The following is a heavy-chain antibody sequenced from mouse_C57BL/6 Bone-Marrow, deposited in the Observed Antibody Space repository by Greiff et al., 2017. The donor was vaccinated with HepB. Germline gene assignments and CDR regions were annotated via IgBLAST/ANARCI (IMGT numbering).Heavy chain of an antibody. CDR1: GYTFTSYW. CDR2: IHPSDSDT. D-gene: IGHD2-5*01. Sequence: QVQLQQPGAELVKPGASVKVSCKASGYTFTSYWMHWVKQRPGQGLEWIGRIHPSDSDTNYNQKFKGKATLTVDKSSSTAYMQLSSLTSEDSAVYYCAMGYYSIYWYFDVWGTGTTVTVSS. J-gene: IGHJ1*03. V-gene: IGHV1-74*01. CDR3: AMGYYSIYWYFDV.